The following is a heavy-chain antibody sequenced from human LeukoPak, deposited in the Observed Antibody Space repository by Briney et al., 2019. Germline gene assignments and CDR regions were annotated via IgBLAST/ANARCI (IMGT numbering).Heavy chain of an antibody. D-gene: IGHD3-22*01. Sequence: ASVKVSCKASGFTFTSYGINWVRQATGQGLEWMGWMNPNSGNTGYAQKFQGRVTMTRNTSISTAYMELSSLRSEDTAVYYCARVYRPYYDTSNGWYFDLWGRGTLVTVSS. J-gene: IGHJ2*01. V-gene: IGHV1-8*02. CDR2: MNPNSGNT. CDR1: GFTFTSYG. CDR3: ARVYRPYYDTSNGWYFDL.